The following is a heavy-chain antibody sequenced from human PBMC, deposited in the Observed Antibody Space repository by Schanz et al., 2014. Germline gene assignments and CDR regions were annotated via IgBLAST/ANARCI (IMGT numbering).Heavy chain of an antibody. D-gene: IGHD3-3*01. J-gene: IGHJ4*02. CDR2: IKQDGSER. CDR3: ARDKGGYYHFDY. CDR1: GFTVSSNY. Sequence: EVQLVESGGGLVQPGGSLRLSCAASGFTVSSNYMSWVRQAPGKGLEWVANIKQDGSERYYVDSVKGRFTISRDNAKNSLYLQMNSLRAEDTAVYYCARDKGGYYHFDYWGQGTLVTVTS. V-gene: IGHV3-7*01.